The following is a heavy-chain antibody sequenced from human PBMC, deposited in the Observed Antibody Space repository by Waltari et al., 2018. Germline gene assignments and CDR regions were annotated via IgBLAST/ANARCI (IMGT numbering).Heavy chain of an antibody. CDR3: AKMREQQLFYFDY. J-gene: IGHJ4*02. CDR2: IWYDGSNK. Sequence: QVQLVESGGGVVQPGRSLRLSCAASGFTFSSYGMHWVRQAPGKGLEWVAVIWYDGSNKYYADSVKGRFTISRDNSKNTLYLQMNSLRAEDTAMYYCAKMREQQLFYFDYWGQGTLVTVSS. D-gene: IGHD6-13*01. V-gene: IGHV3-30*18. CDR1: GFTFSSYG.